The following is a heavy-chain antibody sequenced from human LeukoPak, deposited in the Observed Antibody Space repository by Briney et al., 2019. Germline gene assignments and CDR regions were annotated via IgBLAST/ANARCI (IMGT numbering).Heavy chain of an antibody. CDR1: GFTFSSYS. CDR3: ARDARIDCSGGSCYRYYYYGMDV. J-gene: IGHJ6*02. D-gene: IGHD2-15*01. V-gene: IGHV3-21*01. CDR2: ISSSSSYI. Sequence: GGSLRLSCAASGFTFSSYSMNWVRQAPGKGLEWVSSISSSSSYIYYADSVKGRFTISRDNAKNSLYLQMNSLRAEDTAVYYCARDARIDCSGGSCYRYYYYGMDVWGQGTTVTVPS.